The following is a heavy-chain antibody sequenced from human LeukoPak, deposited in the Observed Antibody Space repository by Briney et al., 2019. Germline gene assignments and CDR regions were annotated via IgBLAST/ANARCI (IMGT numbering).Heavy chain of an antibody. CDR2: ITGSGGNT. CDR1: GFTFSNYA. Sequence: GGSLRLPCAASGFTFSNYAMNWVRQAPGKGLEWVSAITGSGGNTFYADSVKGRFTISRDNSGNTLHLHMNSLSVEDTAVYYCAKGVASGTYYNHYWGQGTLVTVSS. CDR3: AKGVASGTYYNHY. D-gene: IGHD3-10*01. V-gene: IGHV3-23*01. J-gene: IGHJ4*02.